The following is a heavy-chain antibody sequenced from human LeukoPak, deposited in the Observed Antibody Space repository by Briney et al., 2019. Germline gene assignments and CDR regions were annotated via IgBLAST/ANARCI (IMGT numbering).Heavy chain of an antibody. CDR1: GFTFSSYE. J-gene: IGHJ4*02. CDR2: ISSSGSTI. D-gene: IGHD1-26*01. CDR3: ARESSEWEPTGN. V-gene: IGHV3-48*03. Sequence: GGSLSLSCAASGFTFSSYEMNGVREARGKGLVGVSYISSSGSTIYYADSVKGRFTISRDNAKNSLYLQMNSLRAEDTAVYYCARESSEWEPTGNWRQGTLVTVSS.